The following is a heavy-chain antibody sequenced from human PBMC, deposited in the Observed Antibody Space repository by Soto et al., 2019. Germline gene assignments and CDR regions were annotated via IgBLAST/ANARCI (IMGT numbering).Heavy chain of an antibody. V-gene: IGHV4-34*01. D-gene: IGHD6-13*01. CDR3: ARGYSSSWLGGRLGSEYYYYGMDV. CDR1: GGSFSGYY. J-gene: IGHJ6*02. Sequence: PSETLSLTCAVYGGSFSGYYWTWIRQPPGTGLEWIGENNHSGSTNYNPSLKSRVTTSVDTSKNQFSLKLISVTAADPALYYCARGYSSSWLGGRLGSEYYYYGMDVWGQGTTVTVSS. CDR2: NNHSGST.